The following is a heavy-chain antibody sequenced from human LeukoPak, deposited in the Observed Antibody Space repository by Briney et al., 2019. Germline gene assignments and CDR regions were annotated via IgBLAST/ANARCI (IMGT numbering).Heavy chain of an antibody. V-gene: IGHV3-30*18. CDR1: GFTFSSYG. CDR3: ANHPTTVSDPHGMDV. D-gene: IGHD4-4*01. Sequence: GGSLRLSCAASGFTFSSYGMHWVRQAPGKGLEWVAVISYDGSNKYYADPVKGRFTISRDNSKNTLYLQMNSLRAEDTAVYYCANHPTTVSDPHGMDVWGQGTTVTVSS. CDR2: ISYDGSNK. J-gene: IGHJ6*02.